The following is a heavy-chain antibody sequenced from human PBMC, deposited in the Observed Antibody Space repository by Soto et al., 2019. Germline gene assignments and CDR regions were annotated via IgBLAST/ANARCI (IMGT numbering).Heavy chain of an antibody. Sequence: QVQLVQSGAELKKPGASVNISCTASGFTFSDNLINWVRQVPGQGLEWMGWLNPDTGNTRYSETFQGRVTISRHPSARIAYLELSGLENEDTALYSLARDIQSVGPRANDAFDVWGQGTMITVSS. J-gene: IGHJ3*01. CDR2: LNPDTGNT. CDR1: GFTFSDNL. CDR3: ARDIQSVGPRANDAFDV. V-gene: IGHV1-3*01. D-gene: IGHD5-18*01.